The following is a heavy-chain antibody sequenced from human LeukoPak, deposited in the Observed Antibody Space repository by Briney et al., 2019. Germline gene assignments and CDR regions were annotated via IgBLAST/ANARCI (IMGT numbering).Heavy chain of an antibody. D-gene: IGHD2-2*01. J-gene: IGHJ3*02. CDR3: EKGGYCGSSSCYGVDAFDI. CDR2: INASGSST. Sequence: GGSLTLSCAASGFIFSRYVMTWLRQSPGKGLEWLSNINASGSSTYYASSVKGGFTIFRDNSKNTLFLQMHRLRAEDTAVYDGEKGGYCGSSSCYGVDAFDIWGQGTMVTVSS. CDR1: GFIFSRYV. V-gene: IGHV3-23*01.